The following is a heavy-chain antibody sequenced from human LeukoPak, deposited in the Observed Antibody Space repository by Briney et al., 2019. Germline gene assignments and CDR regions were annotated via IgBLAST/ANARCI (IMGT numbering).Heavy chain of an antibody. CDR1: GGSISSGGYY. V-gene: IGHV4-39*07. J-gene: IGHJ4*02. CDR2: IYYSGST. CDR3: ARGRGSTWGLYYFDY. Sequence: SQTLSLTCTVSGGSISSGGYYWSWIRQPPGKGLEWIGSIYYSGSTYYNPSLKSRVTISVDTSKNQFSLKLSSVTAADTAVYYCARGRGSTWGLYYFDYWGQGTLVTVSS. D-gene: IGHD1-26*01.